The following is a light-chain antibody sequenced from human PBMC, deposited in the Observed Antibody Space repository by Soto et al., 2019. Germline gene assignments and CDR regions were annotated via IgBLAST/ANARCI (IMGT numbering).Light chain of an antibody. CDR3: QQYGSSPQT. V-gene: IGKV3-20*01. CDR2: GAS. J-gene: IGKJ1*01. Sequence: EIVLTQSPGTLSLSPGERATLSCRASQSVSGSYLAWYQQKPGQAPRLLIYGASSRATGIPGRFSGSGSGTDFTLTISRLEPEDFAVYYWQQYGSSPQTFGQGTKVEIK. CDR1: QSVSGSY.